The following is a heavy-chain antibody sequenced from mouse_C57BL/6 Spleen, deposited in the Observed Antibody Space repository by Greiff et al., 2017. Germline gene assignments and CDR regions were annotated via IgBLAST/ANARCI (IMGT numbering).Heavy chain of an antibody. CDR3: ARSEYDEGFAC. CDR1: GYTFTSYW. V-gene: IGHV1-69*01. J-gene: IGHJ3*01. D-gene: IGHD2-14*01. CDR2: IDPSDSYT. Sequence: QVQLQQPGAELVMPGASVKLSCKASGYTFTSYWMHWVKQRPGQGLEWIGEIDPSDSYTNYNQKFKGKSTLTVDKSSSTTYMQLSSLTSEDSAGYNCARSEYDEGFACWGQGALVTVS.